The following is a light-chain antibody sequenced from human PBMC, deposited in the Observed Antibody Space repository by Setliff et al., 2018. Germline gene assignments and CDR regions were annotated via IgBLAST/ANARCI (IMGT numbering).Light chain of an antibody. CDR2: KTT. CDR3: AAWDGSPNSVYV. Sequence: QSVLTQSPSASAAPGQRVTISCSGSRSNIGSNHVYWYQQFPGTAPKLLIYKTTQRPSGVPDRFSGSKSGTSAALAISGLRADDEADYYCAAWDGSPNSVYVFGTGTKVTVL. J-gene: IGLJ1*01. CDR1: RSNIGSNH. V-gene: IGLV1-47*01.